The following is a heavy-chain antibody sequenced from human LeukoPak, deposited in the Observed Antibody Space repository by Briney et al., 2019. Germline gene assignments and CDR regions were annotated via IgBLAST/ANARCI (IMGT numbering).Heavy chain of an antibody. D-gene: IGHD5-18*01. CDR2: ISSSDSTI. CDR3: ARGDTAMVDY. CDR1: GFTFSSYE. Sequence: GGSLRHSCAASGFTFSSYEMNWVRQAPGKGLEWVSYISSSDSTIYYADSVKGRFTISRDNAKNSLFLQMNSLRVEDTAVYYCARGDTAMVDYWGQGTLVTVSS. V-gene: IGHV3-48*03. J-gene: IGHJ4*02.